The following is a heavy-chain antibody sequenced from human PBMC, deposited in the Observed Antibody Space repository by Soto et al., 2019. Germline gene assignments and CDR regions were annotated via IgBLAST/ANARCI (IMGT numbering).Heavy chain of an antibody. CDR1: GGSISSYY. CDR3: ARGLSSSFGNYYGMDV. J-gene: IGHJ6*02. V-gene: IGHV4-59*06. D-gene: IGHD3-16*01. CDR2: IYYSGST. Sequence: SETLSLTCTVSGGSISSYYWSWIRQPPGKGLEWIGCIYYSGSTYYNPSLKSRVTISVDTSKNQFSLKLSSVTAADTAVYYCARGLSSSFGNYYGMDVWGQGTTVTVSS.